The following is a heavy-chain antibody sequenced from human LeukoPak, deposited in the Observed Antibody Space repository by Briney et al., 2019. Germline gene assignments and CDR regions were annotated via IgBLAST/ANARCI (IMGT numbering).Heavy chain of an antibody. Sequence: ASVKVSCKASGYTFTGYYMHWVRQAPGQGLEWMGWINPNSGGTNYAQKFQSRVTMTRDTSISTAYMELSRLRSDDTAVYCCAHENRIAAAANYYYMDVWGKGTTVTVSS. CDR1: GYTFTGYY. D-gene: IGHD6-13*01. CDR3: AHENRIAAAANYYYMDV. V-gene: IGHV1-2*02. J-gene: IGHJ6*03. CDR2: INPNSGGT.